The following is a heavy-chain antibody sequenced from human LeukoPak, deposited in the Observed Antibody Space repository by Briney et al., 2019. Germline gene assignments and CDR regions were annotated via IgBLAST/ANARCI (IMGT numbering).Heavy chain of an antibody. CDR3: AKQNNFDTSGLDY. D-gene: IGHD3-22*01. Sequence: PGGSLRLSCAASGFIFSGNSMHGVRQAPGKGLEGVAVISYDGSNKYYADSVRGRFTISRDTSKNTLYLQMNSLRAEDTALYYCAKQNNFDTSGLDYWGQGTLVTVSS. CDR2: ISYDGSNK. J-gene: IGHJ4*02. V-gene: IGHV3-30*04. CDR1: GFIFSGNS.